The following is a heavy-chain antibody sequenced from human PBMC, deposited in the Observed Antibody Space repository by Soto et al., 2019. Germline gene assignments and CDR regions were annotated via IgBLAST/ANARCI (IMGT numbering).Heavy chain of an antibody. Sequence: QVQLVQSGAEVKKPGASVKVSCKASGYTFTGYYMHWVRQAPGQGLEWMGWINPNSGGTNYAQKFQGWVTMTRDTSISTAYMELSRLRSDDTAVYYCARDCSGGSCEGYFDYWGQGTLVTVS. CDR2: INPNSGGT. V-gene: IGHV1-2*04. CDR3: ARDCSGGSCEGYFDY. D-gene: IGHD2-15*01. J-gene: IGHJ4*02. CDR1: GYTFTGYY.